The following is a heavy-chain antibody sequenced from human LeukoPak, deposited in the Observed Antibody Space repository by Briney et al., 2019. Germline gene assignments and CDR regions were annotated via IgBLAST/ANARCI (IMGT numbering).Heavy chain of an antibody. V-gene: IGHV5-51*01. CDR1: GYIFTSYW. Sequence: GESLKISCKGSGYIFTSYWIGWVRQMPGKGLEWMGIIYPGDSDTRYSPSFQGQVTISADKSIGTAYLQWSSLKASDTAMYYCARRGVNYYDSSGYSTADYWGQGTLVTVSS. J-gene: IGHJ4*02. D-gene: IGHD3-22*01. CDR2: IYPGDSDT. CDR3: ARRGVNYYDSSGYSTADY.